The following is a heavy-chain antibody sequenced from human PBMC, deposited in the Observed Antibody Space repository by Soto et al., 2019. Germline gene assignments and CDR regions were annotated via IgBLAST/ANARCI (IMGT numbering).Heavy chain of an antibody. Sequence: PGGSLRLSCAASGFTFRNYWMYWVRQAPGQGLEWVSRINSDGGVSSYADSVKGRLTISRDNVKNTLYLLMDSLRAEDTAVYYCARGDCVGGSCYSLAGSFYYYMDAWGKGTTVTVSS. V-gene: IGHV3-74*01. CDR2: INSDGGVS. J-gene: IGHJ6*03. CDR3: ARGDCVGGSCYSLAGSFYYYMDA. CDR1: GFTFRNYW. D-gene: IGHD2-15*01.